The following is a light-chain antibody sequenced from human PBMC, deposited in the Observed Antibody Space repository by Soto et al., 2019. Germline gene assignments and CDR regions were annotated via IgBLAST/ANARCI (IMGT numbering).Light chain of an antibody. V-gene: IGKV3-20*01. CDR1: QTIYGRY. CDR2: VAS. J-gene: IGKJ1*01. Sequence: EVVLTQSPGTLSLSPGESATLSCRASQTIYGRYLAWYQQRPGQAPRLLMSVASNRATGIPDRFSASGSETYFTLTNPRLQPEDFAVYYWRQYGRPPPTFGQGTKVEMK. CDR3: RQYGRPPPT.